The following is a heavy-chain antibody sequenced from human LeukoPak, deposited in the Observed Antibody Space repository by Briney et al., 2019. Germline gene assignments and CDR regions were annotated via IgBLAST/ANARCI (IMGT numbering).Heavy chain of an antibody. Sequence: GGSLRLSCAASGFTFSSYWMSWVRQAPGKGLKWVANIKQDGSEKYYVDSVKGRFTISRDNAKNSLYLQMNSLRAEDTAVYYCARDKTPYSSSCHDYWGQGTLVTVSS. V-gene: IGHV3-7*01. CDR3: ARDKTPYSSSCHDY. CDR2: IKQDGSEK. J-gene: IGHJ4*02. CDR1: GFTFSSYW. D-gene: IGHD6-13*01.